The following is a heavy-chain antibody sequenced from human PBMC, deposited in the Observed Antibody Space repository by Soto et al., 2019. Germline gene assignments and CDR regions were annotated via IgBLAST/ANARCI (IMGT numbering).Heavy chain of an antibody. CDR2: IYHSGST. CDR3: ARVVGVAAAFDY. CDR1: GGSISSSNW. V-gene: IGHV4-4*02. D-gene: IGHD2-15*01. J-gene: IGHJ4*02. Sequence: SETLSLTCAVSGGSISSSNWWSWVRQPQGKGLKWIGEIYHSGSTNYIPSLKSRVTISVDKSKHQFSLKLSSVTAADTAVYYCARVVGVAAAFDYWGQGTLVTVS.